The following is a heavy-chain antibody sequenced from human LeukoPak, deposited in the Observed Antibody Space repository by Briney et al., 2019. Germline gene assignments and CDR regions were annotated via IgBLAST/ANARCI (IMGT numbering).Heavy chain of an antibody. CDR1: GYTFTSYG. CDR2: ISAYNGNT. D-gene: IGHD5-24*01. Sequence: ASVKVSCKASGYTFTSYGISWVRQAPGQGLEWMGWISAYNGNTNYAQKFQGRVTITRDTSASTAYMELSSLRSEDTAVYYCARVGDGYKPFDYWGQGTLVTVSS. CDR3: ARVGDGYKPFDY. J-gene: IGHJ4*02. V-gene: IGHV1-18*01.